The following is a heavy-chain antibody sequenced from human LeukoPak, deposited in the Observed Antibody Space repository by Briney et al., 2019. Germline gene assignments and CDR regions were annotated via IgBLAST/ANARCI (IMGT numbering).Heavy chain of an antibody. CDR2: ISSSGSTI. CDR3: ARWSSGWAAFDY. D-gene: IGHD6-19*01. CDR1: GFTFSRYE. Sequence: GGSLRLSCAASGFTFSRYEMNWVRQAPGKGLEWVSYISSSGSTICYADSVKGRFTISRDNAKNSLYLQMNSLRAEDTAVYYCARWSSGWAAFDYWGQGTLVTVSS. V-gene: IGHV3-48*03. J-gene: IGHJ4*02.